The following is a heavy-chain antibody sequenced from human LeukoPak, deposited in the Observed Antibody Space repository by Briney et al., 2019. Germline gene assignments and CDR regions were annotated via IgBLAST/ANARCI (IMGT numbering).Heavy chain of an antibody. D-gene: IGHD3-22*01. CDR2: ISAYNGNT. J-gene: IGHJ2*01. CDR3: ARGDSSGSYWYFDL. Sequence: APAKVSCKASGYTFTNYGISWVRQAPGQGLEWMGWISAYNGNTNYAQKLQGRVTMTTDTSTSTAYMELRSLRSDDTAVYYCARGDSSGSYWYFDLWGRGTLVTVSS. CDR1: GYTFTNYG. V-gene: IGHV1-18*01.